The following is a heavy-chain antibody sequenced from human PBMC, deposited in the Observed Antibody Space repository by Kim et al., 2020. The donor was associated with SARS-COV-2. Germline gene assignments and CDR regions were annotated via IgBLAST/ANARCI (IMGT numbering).Heavy chain of an antibody. CDR1: GFTFSSYG. V-gene: IGHV3-33*06. CDR3: AKDPEDYDFWSVYLGNPGAENCYGMDV. J-gene: IGHJ6*02. Sequence: GGSLRLSCAASGFTFSSYGMHWVRQAPGKGLEWVAVIWYDGSNKYYADSVKGRFTISRDNSKNTLYLQMNSLRAEDTAVYYCAKDPEDYDFWSVYLGNPGAENCYGMDVWGQGTTVTVSS. CDR2: IWYDGSNK. D-gene: IGHD3-3*01.